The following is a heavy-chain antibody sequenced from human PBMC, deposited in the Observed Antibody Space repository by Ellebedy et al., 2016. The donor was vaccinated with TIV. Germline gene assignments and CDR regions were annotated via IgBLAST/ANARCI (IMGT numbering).Heavy chain of an antibody. Sequence: AASVKVSCKASGGTFSSYAISWVRQAPGQGLEWVGRIIPILGIANYAQKFQGRVTITADKSTRTAYMELGRLRSEATAVYYCASGVAVDTAMVRFGKTFDYGGQEPWSPSPQ. CDR3: ASGVAVDTAMVRFGKTFDY. D-gene: IGHD5-18*01. V-gene: IGHV1-69*04. J-gene: IGHJ4*01. CDR1: GGTFSSYA. CDR2: IIPILGIA.